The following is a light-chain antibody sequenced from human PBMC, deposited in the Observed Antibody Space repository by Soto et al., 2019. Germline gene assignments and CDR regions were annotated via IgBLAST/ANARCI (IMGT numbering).Light chain of an antibody. Sequence: EIVLTQSPATLSLSPGERATLSCRASQSVSSYLAWYQQKPGQAPRLLLYDASNRATGIPARFSGSGSGTDVTLTISSLEPEDFAVYYCQQRSNWPPGEYTFGQGTKLEIK. CDR3: QQRSNWPPGEYT. V-gene: IGKV3-11*01. J-gene: IGKJ2*01. CDR1: QSVSSY. CDR2: DAS.